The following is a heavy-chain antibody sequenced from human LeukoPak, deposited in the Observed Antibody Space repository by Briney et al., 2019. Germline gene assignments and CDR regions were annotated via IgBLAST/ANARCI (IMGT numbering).Heavy chain of an antibody. Sequence: PGGSLRLSCAASGFTFSSYSMKWVRQAPGKGLEWVSSISSSSSYIYYADSVKGRFTISRDNAKNSLYLQMNSLRAEDTAVYYCARDGCSSTSCYYYYMDVWGKGTTVTVSS. J-gene: IGHJ6*03. V-gene: IGHV3-21*01. CDR2: ISSSSSYI. CDR1: GFTFSSYS. CDR3: ARDGCSSTSCYYYYMDV. D-gene: IGHD2-2*01.